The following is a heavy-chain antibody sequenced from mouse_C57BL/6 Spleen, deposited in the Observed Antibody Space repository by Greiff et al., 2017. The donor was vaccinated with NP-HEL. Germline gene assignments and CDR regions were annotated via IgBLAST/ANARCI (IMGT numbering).Heavy chain of an antibody. CDR3: ARSPLLFWYFDV. Sequence: QVQLQQPGTELVKPGASVKLSCKASGYTFTSYWMHWVKQRPGQGLEWIGNINPSNGGTNYNEKFKSKATLTVDKSSSTAYMQLSSLTSEDSAVYYYARSPLLFWYFDVWGTGTTVTVSS. V-gene: IGHV1-53*01. D-gene: IGHD2-1*01. CDR1: GYTFTSYW. J-gene: IGHJ1*03. CDR2: INPSNGGT.